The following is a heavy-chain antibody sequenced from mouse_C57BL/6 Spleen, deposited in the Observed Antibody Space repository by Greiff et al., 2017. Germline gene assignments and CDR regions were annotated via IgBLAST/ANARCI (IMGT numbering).Heavy chain of an antibody. CDR3: ARFLYDYGYFDY. CDR2: IDPSDSYT. V-gene: IGHV1-69*01. D-gene: IGHD2-4*01. CDR1: GYTFTSYW. Sequence: VQLQQPGAELVMPGASVKLSCKASGYTFTSYWMHWVKQRPGQGLEWIGEIDPSDSYTNYNQKFKGKSTLTVDKSSSTAYMQLSSLTSEDSAVYYCARFLYDYGYFDYWGQGTTLTVSS. J-gene: IGHJ2*01.